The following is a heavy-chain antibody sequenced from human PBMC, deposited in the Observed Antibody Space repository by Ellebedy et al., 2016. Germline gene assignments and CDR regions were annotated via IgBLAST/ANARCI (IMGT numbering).Heavy chain of an antibody. CDR3: ARTIVGGATNYFDY. J-gene: IGHJ4*02. Sequence: GESLKISCAASGFTFSYYGMNCLRQAPGKGLEWVSSISTDGSLIYSANSLKGRFTISRDNAKNSLYLQMNSLRAGDTAVYYCARTIVGGATNYFDYWGQGTLVAVSS. CDR1: GFTFSYYG. CDR2: ISTDGSLI. D-gene: IGHD1-26*01. V-gene: IGHV3-21*01.